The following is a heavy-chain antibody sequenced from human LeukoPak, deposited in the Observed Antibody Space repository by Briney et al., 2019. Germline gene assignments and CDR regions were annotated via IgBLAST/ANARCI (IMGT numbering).Heavy chain of an antibody. D-gene: IGHD3-9*01. Sequence: GWFLRISCAALGFSFSSYEMNWVRQAPGQELEWVSHISSSGDTIVYADSMKGRFTISRDNAKNSLYLQMNSLRAEDTAVFFFKQKTAYDILTGYYTNSHFDYWGQGTLVTVSS. J-gene: IGHJ4*02. CDR1: GFSFSSYE. CDR3: KQKTAYDILTGYYTNSHFDY. V-gene: IGHV3-48*03. CDR2: ISSSGDTI.